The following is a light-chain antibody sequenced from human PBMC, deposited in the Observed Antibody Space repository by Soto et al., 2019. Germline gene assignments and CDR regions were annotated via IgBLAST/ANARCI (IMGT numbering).Light chain of an antibody. V-gene: IGKV3-11*01. CDR3: QQRSNWPPVT. Sequence: EIVLTQSPATLSLSPGERATLSCRASQSVRSDLAWYQHKPGQAPRLLIYDASNRAAGIPARFSGSGSGTDFTLTISSLEPEDLGVYYCQQRSNWPPVTFGQGTRLEIK. CDR1: QSVRSD. CDR2: DAS. J-gene: IGKJ5*01.